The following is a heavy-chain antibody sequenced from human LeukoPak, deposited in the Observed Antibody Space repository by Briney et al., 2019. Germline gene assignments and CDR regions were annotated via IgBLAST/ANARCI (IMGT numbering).Heavy chain of an antibody. CDR3: ARVPAGTYYDFWSGYSDPKYYFDY. J-gene: IGHJ4*02. D-gene: IGHD3-3*01. V-gene: IGHV1-8*03. CDR2: INPNSGGT. Sequence: GASVKVSCKASGYTFTSYGISWVRQAPGQGLEWMGWINPNSGGTNYAQKFQGRVTITRNTSISTAYMELSSLRSEDTAVYYCARVPAGTYYDFWSGYSDPKYYFDYWGQGTLVTVSS. CDR1: GYTFTSYG.